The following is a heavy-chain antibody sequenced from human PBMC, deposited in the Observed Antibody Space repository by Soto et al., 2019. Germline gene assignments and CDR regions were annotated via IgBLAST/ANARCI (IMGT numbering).Heavy chain of an antibody. D-gene: IGHD2-2*01. CDR2: IYYSGSN. Sequence: SETLSLTCTVSGGSISSYYWSWIRQPPGKGLEWIGYIYYSGSNNYNHSLKSRINKSIDKSKKQFSMKLSSMNAADTAVYYCARDIVVVPAYYYYGMDVWGQGTTVTVSS. CDR3: ARDIVVVPAYYYYGMDV. J-gene: IGHJ6*02. CDR1: GGSISSYY. V-gene: IGHV4-59*01.